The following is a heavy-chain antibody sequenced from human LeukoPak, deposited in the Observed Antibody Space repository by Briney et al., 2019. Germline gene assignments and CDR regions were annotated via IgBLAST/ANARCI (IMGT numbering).Heavy chain of an antibody. CDR1: GFTFSSYG. CDR3: ARNGRSSGWFEGGFLYYYYYFMDV. Sequence: GGSLRLSCAASGFTFSSYGMHWVRQAPGKGLEWVAFIRYDGSSKYYADSVKGRFTISRDNSKNTLYLQMNSLRAEDTAVYYCARNGRSSGWFEGGFLYYYYYFMDVWGKGTTVTVSS. CDR2: IRYDGSSK. V-gene: IGHV3-30*02. D-gene: IGHD6-19*01. J-gene: IGHJ6*03.